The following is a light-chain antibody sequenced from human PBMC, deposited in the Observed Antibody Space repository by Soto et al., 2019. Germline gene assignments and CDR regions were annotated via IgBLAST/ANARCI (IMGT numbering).Light chain of an antibody. Sequence: QSALTQPASVSGSPGQSITISCTGTSSDVGGYNYVSWYHQRPGKAPKLMIYDVSNRPSGVSNRFSGSKSGNTASLTISGLQAEDEADYYCSSYTSSSTLEVFGGGTKLTVL. CDR1: SSDVGGYNY. V-gene: IGLV2-14*01. CDR2: DVS. CDR3: SSYTSSSTLEV. J-gene: IGLJ2*01.